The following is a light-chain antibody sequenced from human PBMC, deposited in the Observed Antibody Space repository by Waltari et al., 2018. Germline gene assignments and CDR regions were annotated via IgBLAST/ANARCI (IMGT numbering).Light chain of an antibody. CDR3: QKYVNLPAT. V-gene: IGKV3-20*01. Sequence: DIVLTQSPATLSLSPGERASLFCRASQSVGKYLAWYQQKPGQAPRLVMYDASTRATGIPDRFSGSGSGTDFSLTISRLEPEDFAVYYCQKYVNLPATFGQGTRVEIK. CDR2: DAS. CDR1: QSVGKY. J-gene: IGKJ1*01.